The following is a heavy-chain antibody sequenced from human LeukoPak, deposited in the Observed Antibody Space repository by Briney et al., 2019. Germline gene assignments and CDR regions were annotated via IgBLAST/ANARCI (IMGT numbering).Heavy chain of an antibody. CDR2: INPNSGGT. D-gene: IGHD6-13*01. CDR1: GYTSTGYY. CDR3: ARDLRAAAGKLYYFDY. J-gene: IGHJ4*02. V-gene: IGHV1-2*02. Sequence: ASVKVSCKASGYTSTGYYMHWVRQAPGQGLEWMGWINPNSGGTNYAQKFQGRVTMTRDTSISTAYMELSSLRSDDTAVYYCARDLRAAAGKLYYFDYWGQGTLVTVSS.